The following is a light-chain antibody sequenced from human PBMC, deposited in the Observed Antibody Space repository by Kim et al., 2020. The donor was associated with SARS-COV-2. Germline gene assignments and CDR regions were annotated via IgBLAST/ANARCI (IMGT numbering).Light chain of an antibody. V-gene: IGKV1-39*01. CDR1: QIISNN. J-gene: IGKJ1*01. CDR3: QQDNSAPLT. Sequence: ASVGDIVTITWRATQIISNNFKWYQQKSGKAPELLIHSVSNLHRGVPSRFSGSGSGTEFTLTINSLQQEDVANYYCQQDNSAPLTFGQGTKVDIK. CDR2: SVS.